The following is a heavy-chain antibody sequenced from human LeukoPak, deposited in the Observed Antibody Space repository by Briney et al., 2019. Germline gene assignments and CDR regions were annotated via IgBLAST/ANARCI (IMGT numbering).Heavy chain of an antibody. CDR1: RFTFDDYG. CDR3: ARCRGSGSYYNSPLDY. D-gene: IGHD3-10*01. J-gene: IGHJ4*02. Sequence: GGSLRLSCAASRFTFDDYGMSWVRQAPGKGLEWVSGINWNGCSTGYADSVKGRFTISRDNAKNSLYLQMNSLRAEDTALYYCARCRGSGSYYNSPLDYWGQGTLVTVSS. CDR2: INWNGCST. V-gene: IGHV3-20*04.